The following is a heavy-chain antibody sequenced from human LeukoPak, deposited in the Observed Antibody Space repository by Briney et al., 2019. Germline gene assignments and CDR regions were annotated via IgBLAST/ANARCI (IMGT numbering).Heavy chain of an antibody. D-gene: IGHD3-10*01. J-gene: IGHJ4*02. Sequence: SETLSLTCTVSGGSISSSSYYWGWIRQPPGKGLEWIGSIYYSGSTYYNPSLKSRVTISVDTSKNRFSLKLSSVTAADTAVYYCARDKVGSGLFDYWGQGTLVTVSS. CDR2: IYYSGST. CDR1: GGSISSSSYY. V-gene: IGHV4-39*07. CDR3: ARDKVGSGLFDY.